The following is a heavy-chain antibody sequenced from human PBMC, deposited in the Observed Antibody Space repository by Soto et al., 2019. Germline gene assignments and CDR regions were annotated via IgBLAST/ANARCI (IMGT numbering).Heavy chain of an antibody. J-gene: IGHJ4*02. CDR3: ASDYRGSGSYYSFDY. Sequence: QVQLVQSGAEVKKPGSSVKVSCKASGGTFSSYTISWVRQAPGQGLEWMGRIIPILGIANYAQKFQGRVTITADKSTSTAYMELSSLRSEETAVYYCASDYRGSGSYYSFDYWGQGTLVTVSS. CDR2: IIPILGIA. CDR1: GGTFSSYT. V-gene: IGHV1-69*02. D-gene: IGHD3-10*01.